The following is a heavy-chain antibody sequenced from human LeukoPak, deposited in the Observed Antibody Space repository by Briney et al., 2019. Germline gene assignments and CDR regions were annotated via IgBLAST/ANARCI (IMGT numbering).Heavy chain of an antibody. J-gene: IGHJ4*02. Sequence: PSETLSLTCTVSGVSISSSSYYWGWIRQPPGKGLEWIGSIYYSGSTYYNPSLKSRVTISVDTSKNQFSLKLSSVTAADTAVYYCARHYKAARPYYFDYWGQGTLVTVSS. CDR3: ARHYKAARPYYFDY. V-gene: IGHV4-39*01. CDR2: IYYSGST. D-gene: IGHD6-6*01. CDR1: GVSISSSSYY.